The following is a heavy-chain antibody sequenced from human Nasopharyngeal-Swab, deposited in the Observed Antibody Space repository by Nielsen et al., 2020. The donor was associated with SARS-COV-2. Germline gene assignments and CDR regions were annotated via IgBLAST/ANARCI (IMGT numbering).Heavy chain of an antibody. CDR3: ARDGYGDYGAFDY. CDR1: GFIFGNYA. V-gene: IGHV3-23*01. J-gene: IGHJ4*02. CDR2: IGGNGART. D-gene: IGHD4-17*01. Sequence: GGSLRLSCVASGFIFGNYAMAWVRQAPGKGLEWVSAIGGNGARTHYADSVRGRFIISRDNSKSTLDLQMNSLRAEDTAVYYCARDGYGDYGAFDYWGQGTLVTVSS.